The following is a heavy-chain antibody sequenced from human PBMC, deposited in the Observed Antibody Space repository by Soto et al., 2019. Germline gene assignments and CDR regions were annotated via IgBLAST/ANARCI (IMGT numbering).Heavy chain of an antibody. J-gene: IGHJ4*02. V-gene: IGHV3-33*01. D-gene: IGHD6-13*01. Sequence: PGGSLRLSCAASGVTFSSYGMHWVRQAPGKGLEWVAVIWYDGSNKYYADSVKGRFTISRDNSKNTLYLQMNSLRAEDTAVYYCARDQGISSSWPLDYWGQGTLVTVSS. CDR1: GVTFSSYG. CDR3: ARDQGISSSWPLDY. CDR2: IWYDGSNK.